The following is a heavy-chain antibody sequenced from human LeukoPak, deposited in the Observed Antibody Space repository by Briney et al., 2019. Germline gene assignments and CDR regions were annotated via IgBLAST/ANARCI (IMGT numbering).Heavy chain of an antibody. CDR3: AREVVARGSDY. D-gene: IGHD3-22*01. Sequence: SETLSLTCAVYGGSFSGYYWSWIRQPPGKGLEWIGEINHSGSTNYNLSLKSRVTISVDTSKNQFSLKLSSVTAAHTAVYYCAREVVARGSDYWGQGTLVTVSS. CDR1: GGSFSGYY. J-gene: IGHJ4*02. CDR2: INHSGST. V-gene: IGHV4-34*01.